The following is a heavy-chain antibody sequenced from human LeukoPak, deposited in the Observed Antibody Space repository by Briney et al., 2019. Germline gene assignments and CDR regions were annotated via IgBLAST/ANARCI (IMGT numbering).Heavy chain of an antibody. CDR2: IYTSGST. V-gene: IGHV4-4*09. D-gene: IGHD2-2*01. Sequence: PSETLSLTCTDPGGSISSYYWSWIRQPPGKGLEWIGYIYTSGSTNYNPSLKSRVTISVDTSKNQFSLKLSSVTAADTAVYYCARQSPYCSSTSCYPKNWFDPWGQGTLVTVSS. CDR1: GGSISSYY. CDR3: ARQSPYCSSTSCYPKNWFDP. J-gene: IGHJ5*02.